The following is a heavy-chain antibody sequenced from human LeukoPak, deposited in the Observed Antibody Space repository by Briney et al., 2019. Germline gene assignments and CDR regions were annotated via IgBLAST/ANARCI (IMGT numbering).Heavy chain of an antibody. Sequence: SEILSLTCTVSGGSISSYYWSWIRQPPGKGLECIGYIYSSGSTNYNPSLKSRVTISVDTFKNQFSLKLTSVTAADTAVYYCARAYYYGSGSYGLDYWGQGTLVTVSS. CDR2: IYSSGST. V-gene: IGHV4-59*01. CDR1: GGSISSYY. D-gene: IGHD3-10*01. CDR3: ARAYYYGSGSYGLDY. J-gene: IGHJ4*02.